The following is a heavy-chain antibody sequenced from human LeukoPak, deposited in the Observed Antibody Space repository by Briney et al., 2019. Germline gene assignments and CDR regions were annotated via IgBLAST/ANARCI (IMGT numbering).Heavy chain of an antibody. CDR2: ISTSGSTI. CDR1: GFTFSSYE. CDR3: ARGLATMRGYFDY. D-gene: IGHD5-24*01. V-gene: IGHV3-48*03. J-gene: IGHJ4*02. Sequence: GGSLRLSCAASGFTFSSYEMNWVRQAPGKGLEWVSYISTSGSTIYYADSVKGRFTISRDNAKNSLYLQMNSLRAEDTAVYYCARGLATMRGYFDYWDQGTLGTVSS.